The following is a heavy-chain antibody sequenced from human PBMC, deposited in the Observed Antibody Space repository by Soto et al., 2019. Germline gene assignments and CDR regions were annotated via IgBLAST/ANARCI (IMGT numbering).Heavy chain of an antibody. J-gene: IGHJ5*02. CDR2: IIPIFGTA. Sequence: SVKVSCKASGGTFSSYAISWVRQAPGQGLEWMGGIIPIFGTANYAQKFQGRVTITADESTSTAYMELSSLRSEDTAVYYCARAFDSGYYKSNWFDPWGQGTLVTVSS. CDR3: ARAFDSGYYKSNWFDP. CDR1: GGTFSSYA. V-gene: IGHV1-69*13. D-gene: IGHD3-22*01.